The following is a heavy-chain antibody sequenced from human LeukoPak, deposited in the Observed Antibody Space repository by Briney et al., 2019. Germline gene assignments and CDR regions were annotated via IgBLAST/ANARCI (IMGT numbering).Heavy chain of an antibody. CDR3: ARQWYDSSGYYFDY. D-gene: IGHD3-22*01. CDR2: IYYSGST. CDR1: GGSISSSGYY. J-gene: IGHJ4*02. Sequence: SETLSLTCTVSGGSISSSGYYWGWIRQPPGKGLEWIGSIYYSGSTYYNPSLKSRVTISVDTSKNQFSLKLSSVTAADTAVYYCARQWYDSSGYYFDYWGQGTLVTVSS. V-gene: IGHV4-39*01.